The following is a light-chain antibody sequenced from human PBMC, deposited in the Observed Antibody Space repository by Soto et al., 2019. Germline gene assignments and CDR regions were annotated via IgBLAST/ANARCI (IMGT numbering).Light chain of an antibody. CDR3: QQYDLSPRT. J-gene: IGKJ1*01. V-gene: IGKV3-20*01. CDR1: QSLNSFY. CDR2: GSS. Sequence: EIVLTQSPGTLSLSPGERATLSCRASQSLNSFYLAWYQQKPGQAPRLLTYGSSNRATGIPDRFSGSGSGTDFTLTISRLDPEDFAVYYCQQYDLSPRTFGQGTKVDIK.